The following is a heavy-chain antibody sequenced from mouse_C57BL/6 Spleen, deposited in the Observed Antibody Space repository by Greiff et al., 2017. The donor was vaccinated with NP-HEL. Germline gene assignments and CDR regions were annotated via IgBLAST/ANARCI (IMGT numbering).Heavy chain of an antibody. CDR1: GYTFTSYW. Sequence: QVQLQQPGAELVMPGASVKLSCKASGYTFTSYWMHWVKQRPGQGLEWIGEIDPSDSYTNYNQKFKGKSTLTVDKSSSTAYMQLSSLTSEDSAVYYCARQGVLRYGDYWGQGTTLTVSS. J-gene: IGHJ2*01. CDR3: ARQGVLRYGDY. V-gene: IGHV1-69*01. D-gene: IGHD1-1*01. CDR2: IDPSDSYT.